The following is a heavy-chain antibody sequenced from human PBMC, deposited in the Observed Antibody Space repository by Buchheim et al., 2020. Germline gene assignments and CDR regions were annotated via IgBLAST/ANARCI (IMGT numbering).Heavy chain of an antibody. Sequence: QVQLVESGGGVVQPGGSLRLSCAASGFTFSSYCIHWVRQAPGKGLEWVAVISYDGSNKYYADSVKGRFTISRDNSKNTLYLQMNSLRAEDTAVYYCAKDFLLAGYSSGWYFDYWGKGTL. V-gene: IGHV3-30*18. CDR3: AKDFLLAGYSSGWYFDY. CDR2: ISYDGSNK. J-gene: IGHJ4*02. CDR1: GFTFSSYC. D-gene: IGHD6-19*01.